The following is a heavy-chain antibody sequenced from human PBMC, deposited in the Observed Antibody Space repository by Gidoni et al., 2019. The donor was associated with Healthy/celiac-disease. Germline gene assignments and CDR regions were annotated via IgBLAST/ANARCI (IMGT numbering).Heavy chain of an antibody. CDR2: INHSGST. J-gene: IGHJ6*02. Sequence: QVQLQQWGAGLLKPSETLSLTCAVYGGSFSGYYWGWIRQPPGKGLEWIGEINHSGSTNYNPSLKSRVTISVDTSKNQFSLKLSSVTAADTAVYYCALGDYRELHYGMDVWGQGTTVTVSS. CDR1: GGSFSGYY. D-gene: IGHD2-21*02. CDR3: ALGDYRELHYGMDV. V-gene: IGHV4-34*01.